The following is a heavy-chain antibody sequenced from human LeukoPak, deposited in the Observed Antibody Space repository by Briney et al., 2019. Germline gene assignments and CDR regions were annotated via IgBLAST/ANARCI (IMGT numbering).Heavy chain of an antibody. D-gene: IGHD1-26*01. Sequence: GGSLRLSCAASGFTSSAYWMHWVRQVPGKGLVWVSRINSDVSTTNYADSVKGRFTISRDNAKNTIYLQMNSLRAEDTAVYYCAGYGRYRAFDIWGPGTVVTVSS. J-gene: IGHJ3*02. CDR2: INSDVSTT. CDR3: AGYGRYRAFDI. V-gene: IGHV3-74*01. CDR1: GFTSSAYW.